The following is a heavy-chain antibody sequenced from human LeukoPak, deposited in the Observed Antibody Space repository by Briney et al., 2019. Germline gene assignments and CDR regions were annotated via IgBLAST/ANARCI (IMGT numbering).Heavy chain of an antibody. CDR2: ISGNGGST. CDR1: EFTFSSYA. J-gene: IGHJ4*02. D-gene: IGHD1-26*01. CDR3: AKVRAPRQYYFDY. Sequence: GGSLRLSCAASEFTFSSYAMSWVRQAPGKGLEWVSGISGNGGSTYYADSVKGRFTISRDNSKNTLYLQMNSLRAEDTAVYYCAKVRAPRQYYFDYWGQGTLVTVSS. V-gene: IGHV3-23*01.